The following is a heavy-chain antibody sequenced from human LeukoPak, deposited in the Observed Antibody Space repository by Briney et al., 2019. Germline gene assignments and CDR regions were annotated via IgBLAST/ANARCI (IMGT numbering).Heavy chain of an antibody. CDR2: INPNSGGT. V-gene: IGHV1-2*02. Sequence: GASVKVSCKASGYTFTGYYIHWVRQAPGQGLEWMGWINPNSGGTNYAQKFQGRVTMTRDTSISTAYMELSRLRSDDTAVYYCARGLITIFGVVIGYFDYWGQGTLVTVSS. D-gene: IGHD3-3*01. J-gene: IGHJ4*02. CDR1: GYTFTGYY. CDR3: ARGLITIFGVVIGYFDY.